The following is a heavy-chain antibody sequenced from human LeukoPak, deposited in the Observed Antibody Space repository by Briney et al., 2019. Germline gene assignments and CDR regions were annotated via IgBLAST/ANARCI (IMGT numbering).Heavy chain of an antibody. J-gene: IGHJ4*02. V-gene: IGHV3-23*01. CDR1: GFTFSSYA. Sequence: TGGSLRLSCVASGFTFSSYAMSWVRQAPARGLEWVSSLRGDGETFCAESVKGRFTLSRDDSRNIVFLHLNNLRVEDTALYYCAKASWVSSADAVLWGQGTVVTVS. D-gene: IGHD3-10*01. CDR3: AKASWVSSADAVL. CDR2: LRGDGET.